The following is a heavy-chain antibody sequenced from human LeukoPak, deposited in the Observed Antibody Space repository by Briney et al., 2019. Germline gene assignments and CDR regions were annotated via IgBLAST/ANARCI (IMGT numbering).Heavy chain of an antibody. CDR2: ISGSGGST. CDR1: GLTFSIYA. D-gene: IGHD3-22*01. J-gene: IGHJ3*02. Sequence: GGSLRLSCAASGLTFSIYAMSWVRQAPGKGLEWVSAISGSGGSTYYADSVKGRFTISRDNSKNTVYLQMNSLRAEDTAVYYCAKGYYDSSGSGAFDIWGQGTMVTVSS. CDR3: AKGYYDSSGSGAFDI. V-gene: IGHV3-23*01.